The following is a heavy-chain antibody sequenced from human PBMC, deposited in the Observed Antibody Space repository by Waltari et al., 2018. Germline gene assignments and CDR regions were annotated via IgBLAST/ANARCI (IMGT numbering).Heavy chain of an antibody. D-gene: IGHD3-10*01. V-gene: IGHV4-39*01. CDR1: GGSISSSSYY. CDR2: IYYSGSP. J-gene: IGHJ4*02. CDR3: ASRFISLKNFDY. Sequence: QLQLQESGPGLVKPSETLSLTCTVSGGSISSSSYYWGWIRQPPGKGLEWIGSIYYSGSPYCNPSLKSRVTISVDTSKNQFSLKLSSVTAADTAVYYCASRFISLKNFDYWGQGTLVTVSS.